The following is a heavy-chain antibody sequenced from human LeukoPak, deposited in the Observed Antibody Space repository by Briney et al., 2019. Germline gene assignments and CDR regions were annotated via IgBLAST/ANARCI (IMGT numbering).Heavy chain of an antibody. Sequence: GGSLRLSCAASGFTVSSNYMSWVRQAPGKGLEWVSIIYSGGSTYYADSVKGRFTISRDNSKNTLYLQMNSLRAEDTAVYYCARAGTTIFGSSRDAFDIWGQGTMVTVSS. V-gene: IGHV3-66*01. D-gene: IGHD3-3*01. CDR3: ARAGTTIFGSSRDAFDI. CDR2: IYSGGST. J-gene: IGHJ3*02. CDR1: GFTVSSNY.